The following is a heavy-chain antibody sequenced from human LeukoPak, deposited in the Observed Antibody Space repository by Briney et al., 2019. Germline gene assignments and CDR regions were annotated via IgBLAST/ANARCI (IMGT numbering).Heavy chain of an antibody. V-gene: IGHV1-46*01. J-gene: IGHJ3*02. D-gene: IGHD5-24*01. CDR3: ARVRDGYNDAYDI. CDR1: GYAFSNYN. CDR2: VNPSGDST. Sequence: ASVKVSCKASGYAFSNYNIHWLRQAPGQGLEWMGIVNPSGDSTNYAQNFQGRVTMTGDTSTSTVYMELSSLRSEDTAVYYCARVRDGYNDAYDIWGQGTMVTVTS.